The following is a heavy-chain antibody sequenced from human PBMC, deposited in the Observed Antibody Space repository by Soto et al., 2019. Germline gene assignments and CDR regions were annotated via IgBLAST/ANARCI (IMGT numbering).Heavy chain of an antibody. CDR2: IYSSGST. V-gene: IGHV4-4*07. D-gene: IGHD3-3*01. CDR3: ARGQRFSDWFDP. Sequence: KTSETLSLTCTVTGGTISGYYRTWIRQSAGGGLEWIGRIYSSGSTNYNPSLKSRVTISLDTSMNHFSLRLNSVTAADTAVYYCARGQRFSDWFDPWGQGTLVTVSS. J-gene: IGHJ5*02. CDR1: GGTISGYY.